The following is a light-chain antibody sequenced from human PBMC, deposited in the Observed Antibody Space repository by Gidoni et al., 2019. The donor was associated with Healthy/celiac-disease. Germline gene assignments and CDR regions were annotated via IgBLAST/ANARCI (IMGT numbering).Light chain of an antibody. CDR1: QDISNY. V-gene: IGKV1-33*01. CDR2: AAS. J-gene: IGKJ5*01. CDR3: QQYDNLPFT. Sequence: DIQLTQSPSSLSASVGDRVTITCQASQDISNYLNWYQQKPGKPPKLLIYAASNLETGVPSRFSGSGSGTDFTFTISSLQPEVIATYYCQQYDNLPFTFGQGTRLEIK.